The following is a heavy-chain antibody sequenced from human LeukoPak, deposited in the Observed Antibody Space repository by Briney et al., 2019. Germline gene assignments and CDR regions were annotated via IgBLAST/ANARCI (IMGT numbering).Heavy chain of an antibody. D-gene: IGHD3-10*01. J-gene: IGHJ3*02. V-gene: IGHV4-59*01. Sequence: TSETLSLTCTVSGGSISSYYWTWIRQPPGKGLEWIGYIYYSGSTNYNPSLKSRVGMSVDTSKNQFSLKLSSVTAADTAVYYCARALDYYGSGMYTFNIWGQGTMVTVSS. CDR1: GGSISSYY. CDR2: IYYSGST. CDR3: ARALDYYGSGMYTFNI.